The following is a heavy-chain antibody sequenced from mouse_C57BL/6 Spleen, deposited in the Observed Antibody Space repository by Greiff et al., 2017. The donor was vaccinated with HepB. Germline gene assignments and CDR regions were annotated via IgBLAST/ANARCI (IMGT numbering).Heavy chain of an antibody. CDR1: GYTFTDYY. J-gene: IGHJ4*01. Sequence: VQLQQSGAELVRPGASVKLSCKASGYTFTDYYINWVKQRPGQGLEWIARIYPGSGNTYYNEKFKGKATLTAEKSSSTAYMQLSSLTSEDSAVYFCEREEGYYGAMDYWGQGTSVTVSS. CDR2: IYPGSGNT. D-gene: IGHD1-1*02. CDR3: EREEGYYGAMDY. V-gene: IGHV1-76*01.